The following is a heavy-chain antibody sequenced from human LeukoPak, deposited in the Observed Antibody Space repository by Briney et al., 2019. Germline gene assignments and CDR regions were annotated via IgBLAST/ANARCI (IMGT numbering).Heavy chain of an antibody. D-gene: IGHD6-19*01. CDR3: AREVNNGWYD. V-gene: IGHV3-53*01. CDR2: IYSGGTT. J-gene: IGHJ4*02. Sequence: GGSLRLSCAASGFTVSRNYLGWVRQPPGKGLEWVSIIYSGGTTYYGDSVKGRFTISRDNSKNTLYLQMNSLSAEDTAVYYCAREVNNGWYDWGQGTLVTVSS. CDR1: GFTVSRNY.